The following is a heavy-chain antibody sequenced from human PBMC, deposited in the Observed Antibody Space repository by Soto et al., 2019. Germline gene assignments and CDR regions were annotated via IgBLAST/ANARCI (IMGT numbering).Heavy chain of an antibody. D-gene: IGHD3-10*01. CDR1: GFTFSSYG. Sequence: GGSLRLSCAASGFTFSSYGMHWVRQAPGKGLEWVAVIWYDGSNKYYADSVKGRFTISRDNSKNTLYLQMNSLRAEDTAVYYCARDSYGSGSYYTYYYYYGMDVWGQGTTVTVSS. CDR2: IWYDGSNK. CDR3: ARDSYGSGSYYTYYYYYGMDV. J-gene: IGHJ6*02. V-gene: IGHV3-33*01.